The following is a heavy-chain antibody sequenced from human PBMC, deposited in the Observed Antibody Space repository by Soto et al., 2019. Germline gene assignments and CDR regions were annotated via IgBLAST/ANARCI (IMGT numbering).Heavy chain of an antibody. Sequence: ASVKVSCTVSGYTLTELSMHWVRQAPGKGLEWMGGFDPEDGETIYAQKFQGRVTMTRDISIATAHMELSSLRSDDTAIYYCARMATFGSLNWFDPWGQGTLVTVSS. D-gene: IGHD3-16*01. CDR2: FDPEDGET. CDR1: GYTLTELS. V-gene: IGHV1-24*01. CDR3: ARMATFGSLNWFDP. J-gene: IGHJ5*02.